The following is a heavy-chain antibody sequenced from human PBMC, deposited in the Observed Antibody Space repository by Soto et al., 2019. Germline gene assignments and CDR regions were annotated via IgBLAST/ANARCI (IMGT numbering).Heavy chain of an antibody. D-gene: IGHD6-13*01. CDR1: GGSISSGDYY. J-gene: IGHJ5*02. V-gene: IGHV4-30-4*01. CDR2: IYYSGST. Sequence: SETPSVTCTVAGGSISSGDYYWSWIRQPPGKGLEWIGYIYYSGSTYYNPSLKSRVTIPVDTSKNQFSLKLSSVTAADPAVYYCASKQPWENWLDPWGQGTLVTVSS. CDR3: ASKQPWENWLDP.